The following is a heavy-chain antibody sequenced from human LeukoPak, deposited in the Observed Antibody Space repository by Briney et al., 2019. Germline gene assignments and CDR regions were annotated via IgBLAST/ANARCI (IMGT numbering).Heavy chain of an antibody. CDR1: GGSISSSSYY. CDR3: ARRGYCSSTSCYEYWFDP. V-gene: IGHV4-39*01. D-gene: IGHD2-2*01. Sequence: PSETLSLTCTVSGGSISSSSYYWGWIRQPPGKGLEWIGIIYYSRSTYYNPSLKSRLTISVDTSKNQFSLKLSSVTATDTAVYYCARRGYCSSTSCYEYWFDPWGQGTLVTVSS. CDR2: IYYSRST. J-gene: IGHJ5*02.